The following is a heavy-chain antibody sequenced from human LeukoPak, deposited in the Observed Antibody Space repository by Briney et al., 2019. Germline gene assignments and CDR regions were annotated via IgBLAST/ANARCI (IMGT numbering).Heavy chain of an antibody. D-gene: IGHD5-12*01. CDR3: ARAPPVRGYADAFDI. CDR1: GYTFTSYH. CDR2: INTNTGNP. J-gene: IGHJ3*02. Sequence: ASVKVSCKTSGYTFTSYHIDWVRQAPGQGLEWMGWINTNTGNPTYAQGFTGRFVFSLDTSVSTAYLQISSLKAEDTAVYYCARAPPVRGYADAFDIWGQGTMVTVSS. V-gene: IGHV7-4-1*02.